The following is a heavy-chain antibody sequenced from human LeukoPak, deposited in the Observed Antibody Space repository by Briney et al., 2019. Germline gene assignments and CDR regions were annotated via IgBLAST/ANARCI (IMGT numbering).Heavy chain of an antibody. Sequence: PSETLSLTCTVSGGSISSSSYYWGWIRQPPGKGLEWIGSIYYSGSTYYNPSLKSRVTISVDTSKNQFSLKLSSVTAADTAVYYCARASDSSGYYISGSPNWFDPWGQGTLVTVSS. V-gene: IGHV4-39*01. D-gene: IGHD3-22*01. CDR3: ARASDSSGYYISGSPNWFDP. J-gene: IGHJ5*02. CDR2: IYYSGST. CDR1: GGSISSSSYY.